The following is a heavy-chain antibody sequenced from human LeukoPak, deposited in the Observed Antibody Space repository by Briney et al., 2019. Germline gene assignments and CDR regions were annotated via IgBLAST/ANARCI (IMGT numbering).Heavy chain of an antibody. D-gene: IGHD3-10*01. J-gene: IGHJ2*01. Sequence: SETLSLTCTVSGGSISSYYWSWIRQPPGKGLEWIGYVYYSGSTNYKPSLKSRVTISVDTSRNQFSLKLSFVTAADTAVYYCARVVPGSRLLDLWGRGTLVTVSS. CDR2: VYYSGST. CDR1: GGSISSYY. V-gene: IGHV4-59*01. CDR3: ARVVPGSRLLDL.